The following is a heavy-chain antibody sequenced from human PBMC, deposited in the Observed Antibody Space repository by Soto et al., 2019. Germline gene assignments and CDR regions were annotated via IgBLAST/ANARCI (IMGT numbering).Heavy chain of an antibody. V-gene: IGHV1-8*01. CDR1: GYMFTNYE. CDR2: MNPNNGNA. J-gene: IGHJ5*02. Sequence: GASVKVSCKASGYMFTNYEINWVRQATGQGLEWMGWMNPNNGNARYAQKFQGRVTMTRNTSISTAYMELSSLRSEDTAVYYCVRRHVSATGIDWFDPWGQGTLVTVSS. D-gene: IGHD6-13*01. CDR3: VRRHVSATGIDWFDP.